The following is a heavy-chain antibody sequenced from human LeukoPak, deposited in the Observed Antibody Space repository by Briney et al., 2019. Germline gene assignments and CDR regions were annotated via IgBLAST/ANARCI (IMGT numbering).Heavy chain of an antibody. CDR1: GGSFSGYY. J-gene: IGHJ6*03. D-gene: IGHD3-10*01. V-gene: IGHV4-34*01. CDR3: ARGRSHMVRGVIIRDYYYYMDV. CDR2: INHSGST. Sequence: SETLSLTCAVYGGSFSGYYWSWIRQPPGKGLEWIGEINHSGSTNYNPSLKSRVTISVGTSKNQFSLKLSSVTAADTAVYYCARGRSHMVRGVIIRDYYYYMDVWGKGTTVTVSS.